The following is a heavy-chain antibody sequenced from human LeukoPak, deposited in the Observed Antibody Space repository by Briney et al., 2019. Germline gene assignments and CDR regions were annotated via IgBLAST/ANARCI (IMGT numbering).Heavy chain of an antibody. Sequence: SETLSLTCTVSGGSASSGSYYWSWIRQPPGKGLEWIGYIYYSGSTNYNPSLKSRVTISVDTSKNQFSLKLSSVTAADTAVYYCARETYYYGSGSYFDPWGQGTLVTVSS. D-gene: IGHD3-10*01. CDR1: GGSASSGSYY. CDR3: ARETYYYGSGSYFDP. CDR2: IYYSGST. J-gene: IGHJ5*02. V-gene: IGHV4-61*01.